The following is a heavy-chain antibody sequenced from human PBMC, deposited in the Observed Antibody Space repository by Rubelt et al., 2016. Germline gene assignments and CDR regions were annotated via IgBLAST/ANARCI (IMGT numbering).Heavy chain of an antibody. CDR2: IYYSGST. CDR1: GGSISSSSYY. D-gene: IGHD6-6*01. V-gene: IGHV4-39*01. CDR3: ARQGIAARIFDS. Sequence: QLQLQESGPGLVKPSETLSLTCTVSGGSISSSSYYWGWIRQPPGKGLESIGSIYYSGSTYYNPSRKCGVTNSVGTSKNQFSWKLSSVTAADTAVYYCARQGIAARIFDSWGQGTLVTVSS. J-gene: IGHJ4*02.